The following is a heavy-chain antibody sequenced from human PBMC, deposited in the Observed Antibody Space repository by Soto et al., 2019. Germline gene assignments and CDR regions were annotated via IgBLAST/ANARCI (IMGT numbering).Heavy chain of an antibody. CDR1: GYTFTSYG. CDR2: ISAYNGNT. CDR3: ARVQGGYDFAY. V-gene: IGHV1-18*01. J-gene: IGHJ4*02. Sequence: QVQLVQSGAEVKKPGASVKVSCKASGYTFTSYGINWVRQAPGQGLEWMGWISAYNGNTHYAQKLQGRVTMTTDTSTSTADMELRSLRSDDTAVYYCARVQGGYDFAYWGQGTLVTVSS. D-gene: IGHD5-12*01.